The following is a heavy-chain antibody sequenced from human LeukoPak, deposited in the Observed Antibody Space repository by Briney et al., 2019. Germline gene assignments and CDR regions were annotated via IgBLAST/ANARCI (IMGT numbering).Heavy chain of an antibody. D-gene: IGHD3-9*01. CDR2: ISSSSSYI. V-gene: IGHV3-21*01. Sequence: APGXXXXWVSSISSSSSYIYYADSVKGRFTISRDNAKNSLYLQMNSLRAEDTAVYYCASAKGVILTGYYYWGQGTLVTVSS. J-gene: IGHJ4*02. CDR3: ASAKGVILTGYYY.